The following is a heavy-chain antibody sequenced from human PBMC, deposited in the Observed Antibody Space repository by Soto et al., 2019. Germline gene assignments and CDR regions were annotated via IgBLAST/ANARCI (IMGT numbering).Heavy chain of an antibody. D-gene: IGHD3-3*01. CDR1: GFTFTSSA. J-gene: IGHJ5*02. CDR2: IVVGSGKT. V-gene: IGHV1-58*01. CDR3: AAGRGFLEWLSMDWFDP. Sequence: ASVKVSCKASGFTFTSSAVQWVRQARGQRLEWIGWIVVGSGKTNYAPKFQERVTITRDMSTRTAYMELSSLVSEDTAVYYCAAGRGFLEWLSMDWFDPWGQGTLVTVSS.